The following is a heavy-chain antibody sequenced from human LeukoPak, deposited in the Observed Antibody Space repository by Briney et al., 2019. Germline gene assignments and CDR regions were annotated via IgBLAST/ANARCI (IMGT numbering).Heavy chain of an antibody. J-gene: IGHJ4*02. Sequence: GGSLRLSCAASGFTLSSYEMNWVRQAPGKGLEWVSYISSSGSTIYYADSVKGRFTISRDNAKNSLYLQMNSLRAEDTAVYYCASGAVALTYWGQGTLVTVSS. CDR1: GFTLSSYE. CDR3: ASGAVALTY. V-gene: IGHV3-48*03. D-gene: IGHD6-19*01. CDR2: ISSSGSTI.